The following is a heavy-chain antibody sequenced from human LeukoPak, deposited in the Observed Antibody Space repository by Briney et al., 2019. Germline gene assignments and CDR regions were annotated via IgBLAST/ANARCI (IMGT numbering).Heavy chain of an antibody. CDR1: GGTFSSYA. V-gene: IGHV1-69*13. Sequence: ASVKVSCKASGGTFSSYAISWVRQAPGQGLEWMGGIIPIFGTANYAQKFQGRVTITADEPTSTAYMELSSLRSEDTAVYYCARGRTTGTTGHYYYYYGMDVWGKGTTVTVSS. CDR2: IIPIFGTA. D-gene: IGHD1-1*01. J-gene: IGHJ6*04. CDR3: ARGRTTGTTGHYYYYYGMDV.